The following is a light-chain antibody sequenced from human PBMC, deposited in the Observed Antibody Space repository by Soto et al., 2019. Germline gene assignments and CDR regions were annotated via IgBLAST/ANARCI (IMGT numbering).Light chain of an antibody. J-gene: IGLJ2*01. V-gene: IGLV2-14*01. CDR3: SSYVGTNSDVA. CDR2: EVS. CDR1: SSDVGSYNY. Sequence: QSVLTQPASVSGSPGQSITISCTGTSSDVGSYNYVSWYQQHPGKAPKLMIYEVSDRPSGISSRFSGSKSGNTASLIVSGLQAEDEAVYHCSSYVGTNSDVAFGGGTKVTVL.